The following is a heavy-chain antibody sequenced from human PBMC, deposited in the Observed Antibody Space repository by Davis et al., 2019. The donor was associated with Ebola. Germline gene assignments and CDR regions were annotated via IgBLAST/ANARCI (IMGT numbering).Heavy chain of an antibody. D-gene: IGHD6-19*01. CDR3: ARGHGSGWFNWYFDL. V-gene: IGHV1-8*02. CDR2: MNPNSGNT. CDR1: GGTFSSYA. Sequence: ASVKVSCKASGGTFSSYAISWVRQATGQGLEWMRWMNPNSGNTGYAQKFQGRVTMTRNTSISTAYMELSSLRSEDTAVYYCARGHGSGWFNWYFDLWGRGTLVTVSS. J-gene: IGHJ2*01.